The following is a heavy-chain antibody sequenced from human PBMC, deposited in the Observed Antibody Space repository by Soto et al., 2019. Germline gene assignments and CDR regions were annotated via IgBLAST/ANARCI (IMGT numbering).Heavy chain of an antibody. CDR1: GFTFSSYG. J-gene: IGHJ4*02. Sequence: GGSLRLSCAASGFTFSSYGMHWVRQAPGKGLEWVAVISYDGSNKYYADSVKGRFTISRDNSKNTLYLQMNSLRAEDTAVYYCAKTPLHSSGYYRPFYFDYWGQGTLVTVSS. V-gene: IGHV3-30*18. CDR2: ISYDGSNK. CDR3: AKTPLHSSGYYRPFYFDY. D-gene: IGHD3-22*01.